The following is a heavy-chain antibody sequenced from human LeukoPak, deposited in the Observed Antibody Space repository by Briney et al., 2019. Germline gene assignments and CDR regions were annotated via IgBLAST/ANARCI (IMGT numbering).Heavy chain of an antibody. D-gene: IGHD2-8*01. Sequence: GGSLRLSCAAPGFTFSSYAMSWVRQAPGKGLEWVSAISGSGGNTYYADSVKGRFTISRDYSKNTLYLQMNSLRAEDTAVYYCARAEPYCTNGVCYQGDYWGQGTLVTVSS. J-gene: IGHJ4*02. CDR1: GFTFSSYA. V-gene: IGHV3-23*01. CDR3: ARAEPYCTNGVCYQGDY. CDR2: ISGSGGNT.